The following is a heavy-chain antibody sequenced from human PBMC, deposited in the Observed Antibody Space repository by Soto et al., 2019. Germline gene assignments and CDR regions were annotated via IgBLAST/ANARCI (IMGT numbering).Heavy chain of an antibody. D-gene: IGHD1-26*01. V-gene: IGHV4-30-4*01. CDR1: GTTISSGDHY. Sequence: QVQLQESGPGLVKPSQTLSLTCTVSGTTISSGDHYWSWIRQAPGKGLEWIGYMYYTGKTYYNTSLQSRVTLSVDTSKNQFSLKMPSVTAADTAMYFCARVYGRGDYFAFWGRGTLVSVSS. CDR3: ARVYGRGDYFAF. CDR2: MYYTGKT. J-gene: IGHJ4*02.